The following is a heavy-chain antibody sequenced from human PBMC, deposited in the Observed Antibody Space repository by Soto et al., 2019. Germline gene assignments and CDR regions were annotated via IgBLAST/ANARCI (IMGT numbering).Heavy chain of an antibody. V-gene: IGHV3-15*07. CDR3: TTNRWYDILTGYYPQYYFDY. Sequence: SNAWMNWVRQAPGKGLEWVGRIKSKTDGGTTDYAAPVKGRFTISRDDSKNTLYLQMNSLKTEDTAVYYCTTNRWYDILTGYYPQYYFDYWGQGTLVTVSS. D-gene: IGHD3-9*01. CDR2: IKSKTDGGTT. J-gene: IGHJ4*02. CDR1: SNAW.